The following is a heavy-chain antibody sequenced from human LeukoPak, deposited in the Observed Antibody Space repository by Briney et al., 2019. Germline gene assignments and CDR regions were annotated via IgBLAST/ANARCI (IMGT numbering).Heavy chain of an antibody. CDR3: ARDVGTGTYPDYYFDY. V-gene: IGHV4-61*02. J-gene: IGHJ4*02. CDR1: GGSISSGIYY. Sequence: SETLSLTCTVSGGSISSGIYYWNWIRQPAGKGLEWIGSIYTSGSTNYNPSLKSPVTISVDTSKNQFSLMLSDDTAADTAVYYCARDVGTGTYPDYYFDYWGQGTLVTVSS. D-gene: IGHD1-1*01. CDR2: IYTSGST.